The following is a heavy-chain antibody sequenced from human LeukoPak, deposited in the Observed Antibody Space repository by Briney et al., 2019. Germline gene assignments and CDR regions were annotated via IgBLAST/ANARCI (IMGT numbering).Heavy chain of an antibody. CDR1: GGSISSYY. J-gene: IGHJ5*02. V-gene: IGHV4-59*12. CDR3: ARAPSSSWYAWFDP. D-gene: IGHD6-13*01. CDR2: IYYSGST. Sequence: SETLSLTCTVSGGSISSYYWSWIRQPPGKGLEWIGYIYYSGSTNYNPSLKSRVTISVDTSKNQFSLKLSSVTAADTAVYYCARAPSSSWYAWFDPWGQGTLVTVSS.